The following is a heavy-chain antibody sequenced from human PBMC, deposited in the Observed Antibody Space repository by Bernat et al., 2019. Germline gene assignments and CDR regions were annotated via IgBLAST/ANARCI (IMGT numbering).Heavy chain of an antibody. CDR3: LRDHNYYDFWSGYFDY. V-gene: IGHV3-49*03. CDR1: GFTFGDYA. Sequence: EVQLVESGGGLVQPGRSLRLSCTASGFTFGDYAMSWFRQAPGKGLEWVGFIRSKAYGGTTEYAASVKGRFTISRDDSKSIAYLQMNSLKTEDTAVYYCLRDHNYYDFWSGYFDYWGQGTLVTVSS. CDR2: IRSKAYGGTT. J-gene: IGHJ4*02. D-gene: IGHD3-3*01.